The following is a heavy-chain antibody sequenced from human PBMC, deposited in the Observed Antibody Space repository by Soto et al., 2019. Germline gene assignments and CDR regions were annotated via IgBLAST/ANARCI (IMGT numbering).Heavy chain of an antibody. CDR3: AKATATGGGAFDI. D-gene: IGHD2-8*02. Sequence: GGSLRLSCVTYGLTFTDYWMSWVRQAPGKGLEWVSYISSSSSTIYYADSVKGRFTISRDSSQNTVYLQMNSLTVGDTALYYCAKATATGGGAFDICGQGTMVTVSS. J-gene: IGHJ3*02. CDR1: GLTFTDYW. V-gene: IGHV3-48*01. CDR2: ISSSSSTI.